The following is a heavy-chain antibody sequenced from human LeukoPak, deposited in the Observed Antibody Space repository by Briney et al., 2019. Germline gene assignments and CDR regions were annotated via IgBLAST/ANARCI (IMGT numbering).Heavy chain of an antibody. J-gene: IGHJ4*02. V-gene: IGHV3-11*01. Sequence: GGPLRLSCSASGFIFTDYYMSWIRQAPGKGLEWVSYISPSGTVIYNGDSVKGRFTISRDNAKKSLYLQMNSLRAEDTAVYYCARDYNCWGQGTLVTVSS. D-gene: IGHD3-10*01. CDR3: ARDYNC. CDR1: GFIFTDYY. CDR2: ISPSGTVI.